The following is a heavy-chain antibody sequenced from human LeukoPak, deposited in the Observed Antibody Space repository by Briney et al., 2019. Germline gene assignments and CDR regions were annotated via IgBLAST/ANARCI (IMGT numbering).Heavy chain of an antibody. V-gene: IGHV4-31*02. Sequence: LRLSCAASGFTFRDYYMSWIRQHPGKGLEWIGYIYYSGSTYYNPSLKSRVTISVDTSKNELSLKLSSVTAADTAVYYCARAPGPRIAAAGTGWFDPWGQGTLVTVSS. CDR1: GFTFRDYY. D-gene: IGHD6-13*01. J-gene: IGHJ5*02. CDR2: IYYSGST. CDR3: ARAPGPRIAAAGTGWFDP.